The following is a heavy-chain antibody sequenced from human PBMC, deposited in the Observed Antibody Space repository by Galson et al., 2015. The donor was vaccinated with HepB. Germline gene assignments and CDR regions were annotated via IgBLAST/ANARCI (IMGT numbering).Heavy chain of an antibody. CDR2: INSDGRTT. D-gene: IGHD2-2*01. CDR1: GFTFSSYW. V-gene: IGHV3-74*01. Sequence: SLRLSCAASGFTFSSYWMHWVRQAPGKGLVWVSHINSDGRTTSYADSVKGRFTISRDNAKNTLYLQMNNLRAEDTAVYYCASLFGYCCSTSCPTNYYYYGMDVWGQGTTVTVSS. CDR3: ASLFGYCCSTSCPTNYYYYGMDV. J-gene: IGHJ6*02.